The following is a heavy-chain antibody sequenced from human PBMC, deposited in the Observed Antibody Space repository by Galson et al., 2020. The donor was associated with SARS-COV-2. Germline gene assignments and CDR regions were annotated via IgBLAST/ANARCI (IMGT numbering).Heavy chain of an antibody. D-gene: IGHD3-3*01. J-gene: IGHJ3*02. CDR1: GFTFSTYS. CDR3: ARFLFDFGQEEDALDI. V-gene: IGHV3-21*01. Sequence: GGSLRLSCAASGFTFSTYSMNWLRQAPGKGLEWVSSTTATGLYIHYADSVEGRFTISRDNAKDSLYLQMDNLRAEDTAIYYCARFLFDFGQEEDALDIWGQGTMVTVSS. CDR2: TTATGLYI.